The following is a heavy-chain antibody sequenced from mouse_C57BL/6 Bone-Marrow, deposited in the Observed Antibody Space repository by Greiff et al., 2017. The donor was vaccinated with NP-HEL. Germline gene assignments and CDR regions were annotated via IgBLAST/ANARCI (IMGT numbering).Heavy chain of an antibody. CDR1: GYAFSSYW. J-gene: IGHJ3*01. V-gene: IGHV1-80*01. CDR2: IYPGDGDT. Sequence: QVQLKESGAELVKPGASVKISCKASGYAFSSYWMNWVKQRPGKGLEWIGQIYPGDGDTNYNGKFKGKATLTADKSSSTAYMQLSSLTSEDSAVYFWAREDDGYYEFAYWGQGTLVTVSA. D-gene: IGHD2-3*01. CDR3: AREDDGYYEFAY.